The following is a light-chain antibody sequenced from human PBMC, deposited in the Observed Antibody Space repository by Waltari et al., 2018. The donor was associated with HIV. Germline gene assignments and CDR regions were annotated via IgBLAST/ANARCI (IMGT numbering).Light chain of an antibody. CDR1: LSHLGTPD. J-gene: IGLJ2*01. CDR2: GNT. V-gene: IGLV1-47*01. Sequence: QPVLSQAPSASGAPGQRIAISCSGALSHLGTPDVYWYHQSPGRPPILLIAGNTERPSEVPDRFSGSKSGSSASLAISGLQSEDEGDYFCAAWDDGLSGVIFGGGTRLTV. CDR3: AAWDDGLSGVI.